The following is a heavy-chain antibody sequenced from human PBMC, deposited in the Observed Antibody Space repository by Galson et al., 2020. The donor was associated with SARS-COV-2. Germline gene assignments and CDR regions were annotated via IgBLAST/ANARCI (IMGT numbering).Heavy chain of an antibody. J-gene: IGHJ5*02. V-gene: IGHV4-39*01. D-gene: IGHD3-10*01. CDR1: GGSVTSRSYF. CDR3: ARQSIAIKLGLEGGDWFDA. CDR2: SHHSGKI. Sequence: SETLSPTCIVSGGSVTSRSYFWAWIRQPPGKGLEWIGSSHHSGKISYTPSLKSRVTISVDTSKNQFSLRLDSVTAADTAVYYCARQSIAIKLGLEGGDWFDAWVQGTLVTVSS.